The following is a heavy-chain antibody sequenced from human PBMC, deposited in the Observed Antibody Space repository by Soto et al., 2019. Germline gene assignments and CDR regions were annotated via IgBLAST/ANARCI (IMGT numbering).Heavy chain of an antibody. CDR3: ARDRYFYDSAGYYRTLDS. V-gene: IGHV4-61*03. Sequence: WTWIRQSPGNGLEWIGYIFHSGITDYNPSVKSRVTISIDKSKNLFSLKLTSVTAADTAVYYCARDRYFYDSAGYYRTLDSWGQGILVTVSS. J-gene: IGHJ5*01. CDR2: IFHSGIT. D-gene: IGHD3-22*01.